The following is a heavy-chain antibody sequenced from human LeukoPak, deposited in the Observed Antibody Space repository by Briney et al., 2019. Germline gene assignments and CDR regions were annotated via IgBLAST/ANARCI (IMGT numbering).Heavy chain of an antibody. Sequence: PSETLSLTCSVSGAPLKSHYWTWIRQSPGKGLEWVSIIYSGGSTYYADSVKGRFTISRDSSKNTVYLQMNSLRAEDTAVYYCARDWRGTAADYYYGMDVWGQGTTVTVSS. V-gene: IGHV3-66*01. CDR2: IYSGGST. D-gene: IGHD6-13*01. CDR1: GAPLKSHY. CDR3: ARDWRGTAADYYYGMDV. J-gene: IGHJ6*02.